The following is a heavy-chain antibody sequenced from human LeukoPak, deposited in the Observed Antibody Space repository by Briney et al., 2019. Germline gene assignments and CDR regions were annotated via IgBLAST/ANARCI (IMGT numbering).Heavy chain of an antibody. CDR2: ISGSGGNT. CDR3: TTYDWGSFIL. V-gene: IGHV3-23*01. Sequence: GGSLRLSSAASGFTFSSYAMSWVRQAPGKGLEWVSVISGSGGNTHYTDPVKGRFTISRDNSKNTLYLQMNSLRAEDTAVYYCTTYDWGSFILWGQGTLVTVSS. J-gene: IGHJ4*02. D-gene: IGHD3-10*01. CDR1: GFTFSSYA.